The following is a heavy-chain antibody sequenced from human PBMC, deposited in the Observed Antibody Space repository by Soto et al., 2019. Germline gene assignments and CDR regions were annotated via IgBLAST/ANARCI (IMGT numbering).Heavy chain of an antibody. J-gene: IGHJ6*02. D-gene: IGHD5-18*01. CDR2: INPSGGST. CDR1: GYTFTSYY. Sequence: ASVKVSCKASGYTFTSYYMHWVRQAPGQGLEWMGIINPSGGSTSYAQKFQGRVTMTRDTSTSTVYMELSSLRSEDTAVYYCAREVRTQLWLPYYYYGMDVWGQGTTVTVSS. V-gene: IGHV1-46*01. CDR3: AREVRTQLWLPYYYYGMDV.